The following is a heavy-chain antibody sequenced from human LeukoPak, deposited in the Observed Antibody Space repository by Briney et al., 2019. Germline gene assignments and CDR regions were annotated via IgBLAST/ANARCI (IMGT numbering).Heavy chain of an antibody. D-gene: IGHD6-19*01. Sequence: PGGSLRLSCAASGFTFSRYSMNWVRKAPGKGLEWVSYISSSSSTIYYADSVKGRFTISRDNAKNSLYLQMNSLRAEDTAVYYCARYSSHWPFDSWGQGTLVTVSS. CDR3: ARYSSHWPFDS. CDR2: ISSSSSTI. J-gene: IGHJ4*02. V-gene: IGHV3-48*01. CDR1: GFTFSRYS.